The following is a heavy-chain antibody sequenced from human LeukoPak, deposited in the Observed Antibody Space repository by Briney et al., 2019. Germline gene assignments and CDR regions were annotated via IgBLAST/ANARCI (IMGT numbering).Heavy chain of an antibody. CDR1: GGSISSSSYY. V-gene: IGHV4-39*01. CDR3: TSLTPTFYNYYMDV. D-gene: IGHD2/OR15-2a*01. Sequence: SETLSLTCTVSGGSISSSSYYWGWIRHPPGKGREWIGSNYYSGTTYYNPSLKSRVTISVDTSKNQFSLKLSSVTAADTAVYYCTSLTPTFYNYYMDVWGKGTTVTVSS. CDR2: NYYSGTT. J-gene: IGHJ6*03.